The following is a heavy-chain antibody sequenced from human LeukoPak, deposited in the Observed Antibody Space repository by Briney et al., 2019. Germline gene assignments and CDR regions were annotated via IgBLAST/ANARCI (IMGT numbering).Heavy chain of an antibody. D-gene: IGHD3-3*01. V-gene: IGHV4-31*03. CDR2: IYYSGST. Sequence: PSETLSLTCTVSGGSISSGGYYWSWIRQHPGKGLEWIGYIYYSGSTYYNPSLKSRVTISVDTSKNQFSLKLSSVTAADMAVYYCAREPLEYDFWSGYSNWGQGTLVTVSS. CDR3: AREPLEYDFWSGYSN. CDR1: GGSISSGGYY. J-gene: IGHJ4*02.